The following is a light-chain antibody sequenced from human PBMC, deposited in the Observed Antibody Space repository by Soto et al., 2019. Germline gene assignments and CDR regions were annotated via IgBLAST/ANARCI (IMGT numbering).Light chain of an antibody. CDR2: EVS. Sequence: QSALTQPASVSGSPGQSITISCTGTSSDVGGYNYVSWYQQHPDKAPKLMIYEVSNRPSGVSNRFSGSKSGNTASLTISGLQAEDEADYYCSSYTSSSTSSYVFGTGTKLTVL. J-gene: IGLJ1*01. CDR3: SSYTSSSTSSYV. V-gene: IGLV2-14*01. CDR1: SSDVGGYNY.